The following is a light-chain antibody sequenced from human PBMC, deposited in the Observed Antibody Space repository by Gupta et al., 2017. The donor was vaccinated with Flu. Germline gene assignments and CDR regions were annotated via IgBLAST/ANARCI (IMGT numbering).Light chain of an antibody. Sequence: DIQMTQPPSTLSAFVGDRVTITCRASQSVSSWLAWYQQKLGKAPKLLIYRASSLQSGVPSRFSGSGSGTEFTLTISSLQPDDFATYYCQHYNGFSGSFGQGTKLEIK. V-gene: IGKV1-5*03. J-gene: IGKJ2*03. CDR2: RAS. CDR3: QHYNGFSGS. CDR1: QSVSSW.